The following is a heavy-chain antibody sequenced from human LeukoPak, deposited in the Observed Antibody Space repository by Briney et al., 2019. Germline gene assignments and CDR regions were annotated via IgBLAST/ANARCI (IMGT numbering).Heavy chain of an antibody. J-gene: IGHJ4*02. CDR2: INPNSGGT. V-gene: IGHV1-2*02. CDR1: GYTFTGYY. Sequence: AASVKVSCKASGYTFTGYYMHWVRQAPGQGLEWMGWINPNSGGTNYAQKFQGRVTMTRDTSISAAYMELSRLRSDDTAVYYCARESSGTTVTPSLDYWGQGTLVTVSS. CDR3: ARESSGTTVTPSLDY. D-gene: IGHD4-11*01.